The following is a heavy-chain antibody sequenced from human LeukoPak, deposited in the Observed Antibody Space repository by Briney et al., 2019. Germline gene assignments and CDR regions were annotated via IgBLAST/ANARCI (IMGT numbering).Heavy chain of an antibody. V-gene: IGHV4-38-2*01. D-gene: IGHD6-19*01. Sequence: SETLSLTCAVSSDSISSGYYWGWIRQPPGKGLEWIGSIYHSGSTYYNPSLKSRVTISVDTSKNQFSLKLSSVTAADTAVYYCARQLGSGWYNWFDPWGRGTLVTVSS. CDR1: SDSISSGYY. CDR2: IYHSGST. CDR3: ARQLGSGWYNWFDP. J-gene: IGHJ5*02.